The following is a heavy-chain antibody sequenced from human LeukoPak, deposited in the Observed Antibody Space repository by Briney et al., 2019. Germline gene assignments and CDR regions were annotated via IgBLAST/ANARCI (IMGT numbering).Heavy chain of an antibody. D-gene: IGHD3-10*01. V-gene: IGHV3-73*01. CDR3: IEMVRGVMSVY. J-gene: IGHJ4*02. CDR1: GFTFSGTA. Sequence: PGGSLRLSCAASGFTFSGTAMHWVRQASGKGLEWVGRIRSKANSYATAYAASVKGRFTISRDDSKNTAYLQMNSLKTEDTAVYYCIEMVRGVMSVYWGQGTLVTVSS. CDR2: IRSKANSYAT.